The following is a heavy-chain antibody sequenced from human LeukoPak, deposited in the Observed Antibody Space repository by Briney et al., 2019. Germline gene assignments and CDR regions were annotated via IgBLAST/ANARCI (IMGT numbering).Heavy chain of an antibody. CDR1: GGSFSGYY. Sequence: SETLSLTCAVYGGSFSGYYWSWIRQHPGKGLEWIGYIYYSGSTYYNPSLKSRVTISVDTSKNQFSLKLSSVTAADTAVYYCARYRTGVVMLHWFDPWGQGTLVTVSS. D-gene: IGHD3-16*01. CDR3: ARYRTGVVMLHWFDP. V-gene: IGHV4-31*11. J-gene: IGHJ5*02. CDR2: IYYSGST.